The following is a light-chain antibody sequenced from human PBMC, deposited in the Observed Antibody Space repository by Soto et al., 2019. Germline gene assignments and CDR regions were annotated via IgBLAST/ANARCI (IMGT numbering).Light chain of an antibody. CDR3: KSYAGSNTYV. CDR2: AVV. Sequence: QSALTQPASVSGSPGQSITISCTGTSGDIGGYNYVSWYQQHPGKAPRLIIYAVVQRPSGVPDRFSGSKSGNTASLTVSGLQAADEADYFCKSYAGSNTYVFGSGTKLTVL. CDR1: SGDIGGYNY. V-gene: IGLV2-8*01. J-gene: IGLJ1*01.